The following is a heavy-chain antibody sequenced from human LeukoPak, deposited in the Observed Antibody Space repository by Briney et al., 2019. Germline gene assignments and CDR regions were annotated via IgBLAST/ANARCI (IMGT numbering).Heavy chain of an antibody. J-gene: IGHJ4*02. CDR2: IYYSGSP. Sequence: SETLSLTCTVSGGSISNNNYYWAWIRQPPGKWLECIGSIYYSGSPYYNPSLKSRVTISVDTSKNQFSLRLGSVTAADTAVYYCATWRTAKTGFDYWGQGTLVTVSS. CDR1: GGSISNNNYY. V-gene: IGHV4-39*01. CDR3: ATWRTAKTGFDY. D-gene: IGHD1-1*01.